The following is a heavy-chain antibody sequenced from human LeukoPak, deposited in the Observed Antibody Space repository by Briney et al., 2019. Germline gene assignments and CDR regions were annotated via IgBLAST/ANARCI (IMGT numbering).Heavy chain of an antibody. V-gene: IGHV4-4*07. J-gene: IGHJ4*02. CDR1: GGSISSYY. CDR2: IYTSGST. D-gene: IGHD6-19*01. CDR3: ARDISSGWFFDY. Sequence: SETLSLTCTVSGGSISSYYWSWIRQPAGKGLEWIGRIYTSGSTNYNPSLKSRVTMPVDTSKNQFSLKLSSVTAADTAVYYCARDISSGWFFDYWGQGTLVTVSS.